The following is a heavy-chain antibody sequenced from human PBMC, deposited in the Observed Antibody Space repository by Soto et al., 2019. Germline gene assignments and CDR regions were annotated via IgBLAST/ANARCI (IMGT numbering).Heavy chain of an antibody. Sequence: GPSVKVCCKASGYTYASYAIHWVRQAKGQRLEWMGWINAGNGNTKYSQKFQGRVTITRDTSASTAYMELSSLRSEDTAVYYCARGSGYYYWDDYWGQGTLVTVSS. CDR2: INAGNGNT. J-gene: IGHJ4*02. CDR3: ARGSGYYYWDDY. V-gene: IGHV1-3*01. CDR1: GYTYASYA. D-gene: IGHD3-22*01.